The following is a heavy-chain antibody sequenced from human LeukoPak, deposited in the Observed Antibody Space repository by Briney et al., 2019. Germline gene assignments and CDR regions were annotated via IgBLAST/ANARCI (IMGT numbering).Heavy chain of an antibody. V-gene: IGHV3-23*01. Sequence: QPGGSLRLSCAASGFTFNIYAMSWVRQTPGKGLEWVSTIGNTETYYADSGKGRFTISRDNSRNTLYLQMKSLRAEDTAMYNCAKDSMDQTGVYDVFDVWGQGKMVTVSS. CDR1: GFTFNIYA. CDR3: AKDSMDQTGVYDVFDV. CDR2: IGNTET. D-gene: IGHD3-10*01. J-gene: IGHJ3*01.